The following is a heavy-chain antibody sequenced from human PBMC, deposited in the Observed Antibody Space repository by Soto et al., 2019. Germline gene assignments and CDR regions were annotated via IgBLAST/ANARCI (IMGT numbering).Heavy chain of an antibody. J-gene: IGHJ6*02. D-gene: IGHD6-19*01. V-gene: IGHV1-69*01. CDR3: ARSIAVAGSYYYYGMDV. CDR2: IIPIFGTA. Sequence: QVQLVQSGAEVKKPGSSVKVSCKASGGTFSSYAISWVRQAPGQGLEWMGGIIPIFGTANYAQKFQGRVTITADESTGTAYMELSSLRSEDTAVYYCARSIAVAGSYYYYGMDVWGQGTTVTVSS. CDR1: GGTFSSYA.